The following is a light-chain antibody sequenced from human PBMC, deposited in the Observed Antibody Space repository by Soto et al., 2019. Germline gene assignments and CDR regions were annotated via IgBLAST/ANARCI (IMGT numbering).Light chain of an antibody. CDR2: AAS. CDR1: QSISSN. CDR3: QQRDSSPPT. J-gene: IGKJ1*01. V-gene: IGKV1-39*01. Sequence: DTQMTQSPSSLSASVGDRVTITCRASQSISSNLNWYQQKPGKVPKLLIYAASSLQSGVPSRFSGSGSGTDFTLTINSRQPEDFATYYCQQRDSSPPTFGQGTKVEI.